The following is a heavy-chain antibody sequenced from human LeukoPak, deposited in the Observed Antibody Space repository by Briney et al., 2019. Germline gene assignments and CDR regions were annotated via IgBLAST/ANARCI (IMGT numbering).Heavy chain of an antibody. V-gene: IGHV3-21*04. CDR2: ISDDSNYI. CDR1: GFTFSTYS. CDR3: AKDPITMVRGVPDY. J-gene: IGHJ4*02. D-gene: IGHD3-10*01. Sequence: GGSLRLSCAASGFTFSTYSGNWIRQAPGKGLEWVSSISDDSNYIFYADSVKGRFTISRDNSKNTLYLQMNSLRAEDTAVYYCAKDPITMVRGVPDYWGQGTLVTVSS.